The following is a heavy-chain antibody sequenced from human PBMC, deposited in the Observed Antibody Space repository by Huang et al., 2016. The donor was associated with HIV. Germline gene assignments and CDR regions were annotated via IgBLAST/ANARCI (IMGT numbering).Heavy chain of an antibody. Sequence: QVQLQQWGAGLLRPSETLSLTCAVYGGSFSGYYGTGIRQPPGKGLDWIGGINHSERNNYNPSLKSRVTISVDTSRNQFSLTVTSVTAADTAVYYCARGQGGYYYYYMDVWGKGTTVTVSS. CDR1: GGSFSGYY. CDR2: INHSERN. V-gene: IGHV4-34*01. J-gene: IGHJ6*03. CDR3: ARGQGGYYYYYMDV.